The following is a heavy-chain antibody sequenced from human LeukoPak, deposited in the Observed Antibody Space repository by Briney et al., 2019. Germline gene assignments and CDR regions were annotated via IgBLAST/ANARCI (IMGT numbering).Heavy chain of an antibody. CDR2: IYTSGST. J-gene: IGHJ4*02. Sequence: SETLSLTCTVSGGSISSDSYYWSWIRQPAGKGLEWIVRIYTSGSTYYNPSLKSRVTISVDTSKNQFSLTLGSVTAADTAVYYCARVARCTSCFDVDYWGQGTLVTVSS. CDR1: GGSISSDSYY. V-gene: IGHV4-61*02. CDR3: ARVARCTSCFDVDY. D-gene: IGHD2-2*01.